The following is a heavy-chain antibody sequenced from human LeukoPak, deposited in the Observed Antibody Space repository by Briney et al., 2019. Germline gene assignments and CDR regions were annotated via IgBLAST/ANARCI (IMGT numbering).Heavy chain of an antibody. Sequence: PGGSLRLSCAASGFTFSSYSMNWVRQAPGKGLEWVSSISSSSSYIYYADSVKGRFTISRDNAKNSLYLQMNSLRAEDTAVYYCARAPDCGGDCYCVFDYWGQGTLVTVSS. CDR1: GFTFSSYS. CDR2: ISSSSSYI. D-gene: IGHD2-21*02. V-gene: IGHV3-21*01. CDR3: ARAPDCGGDCYCVFDY. J-gene: IGHJ4*02.